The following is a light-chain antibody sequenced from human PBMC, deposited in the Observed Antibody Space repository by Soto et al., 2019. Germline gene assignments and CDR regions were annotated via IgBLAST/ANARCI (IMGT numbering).Light chain of an antibody. V-gene: IGKV3-15*01. Sequence: IVMTQSPATLSVSPGERGALSCRASQSVSSSVAWYQQRPGQAPRLLIYGASTRATGIPARFSGSGSGTEFVLTVSSLQSEDFAVYYCQQYNAWPQTFGQGTKLEI. J-gene: IGKJ2*01. CDR1: QSVSSS. CDR3: QQYNAWPQT. CDR2: GAS.